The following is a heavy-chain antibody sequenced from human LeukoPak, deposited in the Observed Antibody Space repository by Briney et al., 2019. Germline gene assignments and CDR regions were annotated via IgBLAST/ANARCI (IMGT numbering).Heavy chain of an antibody. J-gene: IGHJ5*02. V-gene: IGHV7-4-1*02. CDR2: INTNTGNP. CDR3: ASWYYDFWSGYSENWFDP. CDR1: GYTFTSYA. Sequence: GASVKVSCKASGYTFTSYAINWVRQAPGQGLEWIGWINTNTGNPTYAQGFTGRFVFSLDTSVSTAYLQISSLKAEDTAVYYCASWYYDFWSGYSENWFDPWGQGTLVTVSS. D-gene: IGHD3-3*01.